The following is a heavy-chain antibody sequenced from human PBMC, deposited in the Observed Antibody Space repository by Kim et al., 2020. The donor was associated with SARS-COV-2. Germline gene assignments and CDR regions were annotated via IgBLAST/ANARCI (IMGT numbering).Heavy chain of an antibody. V-gene: IGHV3-72*01. J-gene: IGHJ6*02. Sequence: TEYAAPVKGRFTISRDESKNSLYLQMNSLETEDTAVYYCTRAAGSKTGMDVWGQGTTVTVSS. CDR2: T. D-gene: IGHD2-2*01. CDR3: TRAAGSKTGMDV.